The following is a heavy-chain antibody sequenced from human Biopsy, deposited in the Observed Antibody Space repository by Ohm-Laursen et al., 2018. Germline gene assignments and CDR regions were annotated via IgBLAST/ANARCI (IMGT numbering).Heavy chain of an antibody. CDR3: ARHSPPGLEVSWNDVFDI. CDR2: INAKTGDT. CDR1: GYTFTDYY. D-gene: IGHD5/OR15-5a*01. V-gene: IGHV1-2*02. J-gene: IGHJ3*02. Sequence: GASVKVSCKASGYTFTDYYIHWVRQSPGQGLEWMGWINAKTGDTNYAQRFQGRVTMTRDTSISTAYVDLSSLRSDDTAVYYCARHSPPGLEVSWNDVFDIWGQGTVVTVS.